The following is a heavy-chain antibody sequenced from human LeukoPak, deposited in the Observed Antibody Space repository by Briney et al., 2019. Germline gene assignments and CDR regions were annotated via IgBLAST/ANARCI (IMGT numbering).Heavy chain of an antibody. D-gene: IGHD6-13*01. V-gene: IGHV4-39*07. CDR2: IYYSGST. Sequence: SETLSLTCTVSGGSISSSSYYWGWIRQPPGKGLEWIGSIYYSGSTYYNPSLKSRVTISVDTSMNQFSLKLSSVTAADTAVYYCARAPGIAAADNWYFDLWGRGTLVTVSS. CDR3: ARAPGIAAADNWYFDL. J-gene: IGHJ2*01. CDR1: GGSISSSSYY.